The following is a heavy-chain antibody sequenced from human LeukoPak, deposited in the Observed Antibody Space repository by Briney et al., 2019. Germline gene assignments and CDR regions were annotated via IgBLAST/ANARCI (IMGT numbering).Heavy chain of an antibody. J-gene: IGHJ4*02. CDR2: ISGSGGSI. CDR1: GFTFSSYA. CDR3: AKPPFGSGSDYNILSFDY. Sequence: PGGSLRLFCAASGFTFSSYAMTWVRQAPGKGLEWASAISGSGGSIDYADSVKGRFFISRDNFKNTLYLQMNNLRAEDTAVYYCAKPPFGSGSDYNILSFDYWGQGTLVTVSS. D-gene: IGHD3-10*01. V-gene: IGHV3-23*01.